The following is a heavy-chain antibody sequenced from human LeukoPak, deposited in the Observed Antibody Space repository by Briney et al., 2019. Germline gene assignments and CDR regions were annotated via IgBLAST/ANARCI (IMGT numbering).Heavy chain of an antibody. D-gene: IGHD3-16*01. V-gene: IGHV4-59*01. CDR2: IYYSGNT. J-gene: IGHJ4*02. Sequence: PSETLSLSCTVSGGSISPYYWSSIQQPPGKGLERLVYIYYSGNTEYKPSLQSRVAMSEDTSKNHFSLRLSSVIAAYTVDYYCARSRGSNMFIDYWGQGTLVTVSS. CDR1: GGSISPYY. CDR3: ARSRGSNMFIDY.